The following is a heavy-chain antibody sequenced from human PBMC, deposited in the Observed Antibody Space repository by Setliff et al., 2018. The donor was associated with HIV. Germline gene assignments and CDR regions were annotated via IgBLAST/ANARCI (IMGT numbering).Heavy chain of an antibody. CDR3: ARVFPPIRGAPFGTPPGAFDV. V-gene: IGHV4-4*07. CDR1: GGSLSPYY. CDR2: IYPTGST. J-gene: IGHJ3*01. D-gene: IGHD2-15*01. Sequence: TLSLTCSVSGGSLSPYYWTWIRQPAGKGLEWLGRIYPTGSTTHSPSLRSRVTMSVDTSKNQFSLNLSSVTAADTAMYYCARVFPPIRGAPFGTPPGAFDVWGQGTMVTVSS.